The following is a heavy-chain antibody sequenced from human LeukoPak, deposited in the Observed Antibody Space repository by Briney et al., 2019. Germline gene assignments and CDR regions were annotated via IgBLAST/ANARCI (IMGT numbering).Heavy chain of an antibody. CDR2: IYYSGST. D-gene: IGHD6-13*01. J-gene: IGHJ4*02. Sequence: PSETLSLTCTVSGGSISSYYWSWIRQPPGKGLEWIGYIYYSGSTYYNPSLKSRVTISVDTSKNQFSLKLSSVTAADTAVYYCARDYSLKYSSSWYYFDYWGEGTLVTVSS. CDR3: ARDYSLKYSSSWYYFDY. CDR1: GGSISSYY. V-gene: IGHV4-30-4*01.